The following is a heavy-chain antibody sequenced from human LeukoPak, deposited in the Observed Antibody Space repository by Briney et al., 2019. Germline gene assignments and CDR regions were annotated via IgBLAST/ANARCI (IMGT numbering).Heavy chain of an antibody. J-gene: IGHJ4*02. CDR2: IKQDGSEK. D-gene: IGHD2-15*01. V-gene: IGHV3-7*01. CDR3: VRDNPRCCGVVPANIDDY. Sequence: GGSLRLSCAVSGFSFNTYWMTWVRQAPGRGLEWVANIKQDGSEKYYVDSVKGRFTISRDNAKNSLYLQMNSLRAEDTAVYYCVRDNPRCCGVVPANIDDYWGQGTLVTVSS. CDR1: GFSFNTYW.